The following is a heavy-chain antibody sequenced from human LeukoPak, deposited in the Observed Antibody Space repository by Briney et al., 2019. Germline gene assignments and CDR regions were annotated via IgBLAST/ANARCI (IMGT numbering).Heavy chain of an antibody. Sequence: PGGSLRLSCAASGFTFSSYAMHWVRQAPGKGLEWVAVISYDGSNKYYADSVKGRFTISRDNSKNTLYLQMNGLRAEDTAVYYCARAVAAIGGYNDYWGQGTLVTVSS. CDR3: ARAVAAIGGYNDY. J-gene: IGHJ4*02. V-gene: IGHV3-30-3*01. CDR1: GFTFSSYA. D-gene: IGHD5-12*01. CDR2: ISYDGSNK.